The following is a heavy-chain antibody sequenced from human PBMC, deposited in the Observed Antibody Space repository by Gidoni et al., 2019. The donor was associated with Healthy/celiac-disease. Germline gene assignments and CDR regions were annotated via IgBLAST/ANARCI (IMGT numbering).Heavy chain of an antibody. Sequence: QVQLQESGPGLAKPSETLSLTCTVSGGSISSYYWSWIRQPPGKGLEWIGYIYYSGSTNYNPSLKSRVTISVDTSKNQFSLKLSSVTAADTAVYYCAREVGENAFDIWGQGTMVTVSS. D-gene: IGHD3-10*01. J-gene: IGHJ3*02. CDR3: AREVGENAFDI. CDR2: IYYSGST. V-gene: IGHV4-59*01. CDR1: GGSISSYY.